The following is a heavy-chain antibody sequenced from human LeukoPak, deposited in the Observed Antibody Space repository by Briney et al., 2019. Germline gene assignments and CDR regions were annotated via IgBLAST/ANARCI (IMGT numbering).Heavy chain of an antibody. J-gene: IGHJ4*02. V-gene: IGHV3-23*01. Sequence: GGSLRLSCAASGFTFSSYAMSWVRQAPGKGLEWVSPISGSGSGGSTYYADSVKGRFTISRDNSKDTLYLQMNSLRAEDTAVYYCAKLLAVTNSYYFNNWGQGTLVTVSS. CDR3: AKLLAVTNSYYFNN. CDR1: GFTFSSYA. D-gene: IGHD6-19*01. CDR2: ISGSGSGGST.